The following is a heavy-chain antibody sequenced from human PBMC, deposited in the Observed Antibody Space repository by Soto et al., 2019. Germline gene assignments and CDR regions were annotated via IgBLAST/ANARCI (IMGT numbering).Heavy chain of an antibody. J-gene: IGHJ6*02. CDR1: GFTFSMYS. CDR2: IPQDGVDG. D-gene: IGHD2-21*02. Sequence: GGSLRLSCEVSGFTFSMYSMSWVRQSPGKGLEWVAKIPQDGVDGHYADSVKGRFIISRDNGKNSLHLQLNNLRAEDTAVYYCARDHLILPAHDFFYGSYVWGRGATVNVS. CDR3: ARDHLILPAHDFFYGSYV. V-gene: IGHV3-7*03.